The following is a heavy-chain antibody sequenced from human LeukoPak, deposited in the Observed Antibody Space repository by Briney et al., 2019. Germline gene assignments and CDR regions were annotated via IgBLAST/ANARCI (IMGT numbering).Heavy chain of an antibody. CDR2: IIPIFGTA. Sequence: SVKVSCKASGGTFSSYAISWVRQAPGQGLEWMGRIIPIFGTANYAQKFQGRVTITTDESTSTAYMELSSLRSEDTAVYYCARGPIAVAGNASWGYWGQGTLVTVSS. D-gene: IGHD6-19*01. CDR3: ARGPIAVAGNASWGY. V-gene: IGHV1-69*05. CDR1: GGTFSSYA. J-gene: IGHJ4*02.